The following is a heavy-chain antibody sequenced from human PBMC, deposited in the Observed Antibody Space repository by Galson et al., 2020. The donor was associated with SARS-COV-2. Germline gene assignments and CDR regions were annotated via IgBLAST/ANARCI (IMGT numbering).Heavy chain of an antibody. Sequence: GGSLRLSCVASEYTFSNYGMIWFRQAPGKGLERVAVIWFDGSKRYYADSVKGRFTVSRDDSKNTLFLQMNNLRVDDTALYYCTRDNWELARAALDIWGQGTMVTVSS. D-gene: IGHD7-27*01. J-gene: IGHJ3*02. CDR3: TRDNWELARAALDI. CDR2: IWFDGSKR. V-gene: IGHV3-33*01. CDR1: EYTFSNYG.